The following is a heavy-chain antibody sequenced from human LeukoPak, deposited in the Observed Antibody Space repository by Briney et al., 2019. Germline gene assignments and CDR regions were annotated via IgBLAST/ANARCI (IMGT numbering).Heavy chain of an antibody. CDR3: ASCYWLKDAFVI. Sequence: SQTLSLTCTVSGGSISSGGYYWSWIRQHPGKGLEWIGFIYNSGRTYYNPSLKSRLTISLDPSENHFSLKLSSVTAAGTAVCYCASCYWLKDAFVIWGEGTMVTVSS. CDR1: GGSISSGGYY. CDR2: IYNSGRT. D-gene: IGHD2-21*02. J-gene: IGHJ3*02. V-gene: IGHV4-31*03.